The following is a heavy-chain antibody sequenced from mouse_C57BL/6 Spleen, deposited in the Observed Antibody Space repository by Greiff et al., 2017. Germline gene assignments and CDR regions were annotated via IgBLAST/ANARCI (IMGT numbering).Heavy chain of an antibody. J-gene: IGHJ2*01. Sequence: EVQLQQSGPELVKPGASVTISCKASGYSFTGYYMNWVKQSPEKSLEWIGEINPSTGGTTYNQKFKAKATLTVDKSSSTAYMQRKSLTSEDSAVYYCARMGSNYLYYFDYWGQGTTLTVSS. CDR1: GYSFTGYY. CDR2: INPSTGGT. D-gene: IGHD2-5*01. CDR3: ARMGSNYLYYFDY. V-gene: IGHV1-42*01.